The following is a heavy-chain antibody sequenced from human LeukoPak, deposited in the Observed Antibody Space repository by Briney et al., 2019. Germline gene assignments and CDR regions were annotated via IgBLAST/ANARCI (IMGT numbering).Heavy chain of an antibody. J-gene: IGHJ3*02. CDR3: ARPGLGGTYYHDAFDI. Sequence: GGSLRLSCAASGFTVSSNYMSWVRQAPGKGLEWVSVIYSGGSTYYADSVKGRFTISRDNSKNTLYLQMNSLRAEDTAVYYCARPGLGGTYYHDAFDIWGQGTMVSVSS. D-gene: IGHD1-26*01. CDR2: IYSGGST. V-gene: IGHV3-53*01. CDR1: GFTVSSNY.